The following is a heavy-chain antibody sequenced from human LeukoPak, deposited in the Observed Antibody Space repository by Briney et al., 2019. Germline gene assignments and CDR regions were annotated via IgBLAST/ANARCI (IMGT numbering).Heavy chain of an antibody. CDR3: ARNAANYDILTGYFAGDFDY. J-gene: IGHJ4*02. CDR1: GGSISSYY. D-gene: IGHD3-9*01. V-gene: IGHV4-59*01. CDR2: IYYSGST. Sequence: SETLSLTCTVSGGSISSYYWSWIRQPPGRGLEWIGYIYYSGSTNYNPSLKSRVTISVDTSKNQFSLKLSSVTAADTAVYYCARNAANYDILTGYFAGDFDYWGQGTLVTVSS.